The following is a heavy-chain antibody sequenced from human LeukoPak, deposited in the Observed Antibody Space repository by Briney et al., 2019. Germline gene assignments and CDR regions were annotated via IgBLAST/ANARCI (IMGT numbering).Heavy chain of an antibody. CDR2: IYYSGST. CDR3: ARVAGGYYGDHFDY. J-gene: IGHJ4*02. CDR1: GGSISSYY. Sequence: SETLSLTCTVSGGSISSYYWSWIRQPPGKGLEWIGYIYYSGSTNYNPSLKSRVTISVDTSKNQFSLKLSSVTAADTAVYNCARVAGGYYGDHFDYWGQGTLVTVSS. D-gene: IGHD4-17*01. V-gene: IGHV4-59*01.